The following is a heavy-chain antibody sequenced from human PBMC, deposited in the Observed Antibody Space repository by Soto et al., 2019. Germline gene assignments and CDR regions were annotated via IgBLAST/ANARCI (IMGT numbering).Heavy chain of an antibody. Sequence: QVQLVQSGAEVKKPGSSVKVSCKASGGTFSSYAISWVRQAPGQGLEWMGGIIPIFGTANYAQKFQGRVTITADESTRTAYMELSSLRSEDTAVYYCARESTYYYDSSGFNWFDPWGQGTLVTVSS. CDR2: IIPIFGTA. CDR3: ARESTYYYDSSGFNWFDP. V-gene: IGHV1-69*01. D-gene: IGHD3-22*01. CDR1: GGTFSSYA. J-gene: IGHJ5*02.